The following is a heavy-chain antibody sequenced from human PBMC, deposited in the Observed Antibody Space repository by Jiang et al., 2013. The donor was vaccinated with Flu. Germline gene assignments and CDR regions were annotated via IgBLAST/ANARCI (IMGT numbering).Heavy chain of an antibody. CDR3: ARTPGGDLRVGDY. CDR2: ISSSSSYT. CDR1: GFTFSDYY. D-gene: IGHD2-21*02. V-gene: IGHV3-11*06. J-gene: IGHJ4*02. Sequence: SCAASGFTFSDYYMSWIRQAPGKGLEWVSYISSSSSYTNYADSVKGRFTISRDNAKNSLYLQMNSLRAEDTAVYYCARTPGGDLRVGDYWGQGTLVTVSS.